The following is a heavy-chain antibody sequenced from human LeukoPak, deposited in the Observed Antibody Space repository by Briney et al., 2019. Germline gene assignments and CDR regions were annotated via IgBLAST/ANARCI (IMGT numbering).Heavy chain of an antibody. Sequence: PGGSLRLSCAASGFNFSSYAMSWVRQAPGKGKEWVLGISVSGGTTYYADSVKGRFTISRDNPKNNLYLQMNSLRAGDAAVTHCAKGRITIFGVADYWGQGTQVTVSS. V-gene: IGHV3-23*01. CDR3: AKGRITIFGVADY. CDR1: GFNFSSYA. D-gene: IGHD3-3*01. J-gene: IGHJ4*02. CDR2: ISVSGGTT.